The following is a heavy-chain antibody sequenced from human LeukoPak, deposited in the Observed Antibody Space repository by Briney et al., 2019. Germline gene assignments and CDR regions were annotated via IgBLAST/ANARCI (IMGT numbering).Heavy chain of an antibody. CDR1: GFTFSSYS. V-gene: IGHV3-21*01. J-gene: IGHJ3*02. CDR2: ISSSSSYI. D-gene: IGHD4-11*01. Sequence: GGSLRLSCAASGFTFSSYSMSWVRQAPGKGLEWVSSISSSSSYIYYADSVKGRFTISRDNAKNSLYLQMNSLRAEDTAVYYCARDRPTSHSDAFDIWGQGTMVTVSS. CDR3: ARDRPTSHSDAFDI.